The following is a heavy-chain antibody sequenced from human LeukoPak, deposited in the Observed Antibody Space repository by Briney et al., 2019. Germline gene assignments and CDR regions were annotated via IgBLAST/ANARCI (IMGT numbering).Heavy chain of an antibody. CDR1: GGSISSYY. CDR3: ARSPPLYGGKSREFDY. D-gene: IGHD4-23*01. J-gene: IGHJ4*02. V-gene: IGHV4-4*07. Sequence: SETLSLTCTVSGGSISSYYWSWIRQPAGKGLEWIGRIYTSGSTNYNPSLKSRVTMSVDTSKNQFSLKLGSVTAADTAVYYCARSPPLYGGKSREFDYWGQGTLVTVSS. CDR2: IYTSGST.